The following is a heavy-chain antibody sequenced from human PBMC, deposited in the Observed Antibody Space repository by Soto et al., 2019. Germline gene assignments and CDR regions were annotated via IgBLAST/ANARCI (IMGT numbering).Heavy chain of an antibody. D-gene: IGHD3-10*01. Sequence: SVKVSCKASGGTFSSHVISWVRQAPGQGLEWMGGIIPIFGTANYAQKFQGRITISADESMSTAYMELTSLRSEDTAVYYCARTYGSGSDYNVHNYHYGMDVWGQVTTGTVS. CDR1: GGTFSSHV. V-gene: IGHV1-69*13. J-gene: IGHJ6*02. CDR2: IIPIFGTA. CDR3: ARTYGSGSDYNVHNYHYGMDV.